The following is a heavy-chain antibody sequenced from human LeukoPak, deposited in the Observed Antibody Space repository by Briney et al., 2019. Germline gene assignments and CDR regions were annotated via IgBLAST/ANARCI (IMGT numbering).Heavy chain of an antibody. J-gene: IGHJ4*02. CDR2: ISGSGGST. V-gene: IGHV3-23*01. D-gene: IGHD5-18*01. Sequence: GGSLRLSCAASGFTFSSYAMIWVRQAPGKGLEWVSAISGSGGSTYYADSVKGRFTISRDNSKNTLYLQINSLRAEDTAVYYCAKGTDSYGRRTSFDYWGQGTLVTVSS. CDR1: GFTFSSYA. CDR3: AKGTDSYGRRTSFDY.